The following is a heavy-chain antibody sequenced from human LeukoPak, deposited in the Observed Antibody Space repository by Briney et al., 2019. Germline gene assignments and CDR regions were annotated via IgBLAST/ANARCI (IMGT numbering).Heavy chain of an antibody. CDR3: ATRYLSRYCSGGSCYFDY. Sequence: GGSLRLSCAASGFTFSSYAMSWVRQAPGKGLEWVSGISGSGGTTYYADSVQGRFTISRDNSKNTLYLQMNSLRAEDTAVYYCATRYLSRYCSGGSCYFDYWGQGTLVTVSS. CDR1: GFTFSSYA. D-gene: IGHD2-15*01. V-gene: IGHV3-23*01. J-gene: IGHJ4*02. CDR2: ISGSGGTT.